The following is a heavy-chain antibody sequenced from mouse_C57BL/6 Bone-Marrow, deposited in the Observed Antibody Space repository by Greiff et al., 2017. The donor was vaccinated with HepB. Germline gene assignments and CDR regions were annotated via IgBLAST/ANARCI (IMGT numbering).Heavy chain of an antibody. Sequence: VQLQQPGAELVKPGASVKLSCKASGYTFTSYWMQWVKQRPGQGLEWIGEIDPSDSYTNYNQKFKGKATLTVDTSSSTAYMQLSSLTSEDSAVYYCARGLFGDYWGQGTTLTVSS. CDR2: IDPSDSYT. J-gene: IGHJ2*01. CDR3: ARGLFGDY. CDR1: GYTFTSYW. V-gene: IGHV1-50*01.